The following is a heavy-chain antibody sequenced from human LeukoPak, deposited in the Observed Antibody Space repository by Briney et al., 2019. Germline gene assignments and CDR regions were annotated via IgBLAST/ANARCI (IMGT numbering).Heavy chain of an antibody. D-gene: IGHD3-10*01. CDR2: ISVSSSSL. Sequence: GGSLRLSCAASGFTFSSFSMNWVRQAPGKGLEWVSSISVSSSSLYYADSVKGRFTISRDNAKNSLYLQMNSLRAEDTAVYYCARHLLWFGELSGGFDYWGQGTLVTVSS. J-gene: IGHJ4*02. V-gene: IGHV3-21*04. CDR1: GFTFSSFS. CDR3: ARHLLWFGELSGGFDY.